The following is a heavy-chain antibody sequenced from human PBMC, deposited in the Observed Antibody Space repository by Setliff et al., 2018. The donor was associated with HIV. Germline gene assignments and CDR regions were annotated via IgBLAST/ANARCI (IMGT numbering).Heavy chain of an antibody. CDR3: ASFHNSYGLGVFDH. Sequence: SETLSLTCAVYGGSSSDDSWNWIRQPPGKVLEWIGTIYHSGSTYYNTSLKSRVTISVDTSKNQFSLKLSSVTAADTAVYYCASFHNSYGLGVFDHWGQGIRVTVSS. J-gene: IGHJ4*02. D-gene: IGHD3-10*01. CDR1: GGSSSDDS. CDR2: IYHSGST. V-gene: IGHV4-34*01.